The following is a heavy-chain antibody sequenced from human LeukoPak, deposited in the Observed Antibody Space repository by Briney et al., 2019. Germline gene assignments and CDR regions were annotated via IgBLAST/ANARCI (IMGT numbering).Heavy chain of an antibody. CDR1: GGSISSSSYY. V-gene: IGHV4-39*07. J-gene: IGHJ6*03. Sequence: SETLSLTCTVSGGSISSSSYYWGWIRQPPGKGLEWIGSIYYSGSPDYTPSLKSRVTMSVDTSKNLFSLRLSSVTAADTAVYYCARVPRSYYYYYYMDVWGKGTTVTVSS. CDR3: ARVPRSYYYYYYMDV. CDR2: IYYSGSP.